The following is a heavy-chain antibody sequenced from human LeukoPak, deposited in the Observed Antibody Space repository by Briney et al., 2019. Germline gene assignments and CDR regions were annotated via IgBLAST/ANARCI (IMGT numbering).Heavy chain of an antibody. CDR2: ISGSGGST. J-gene: IGHJ4*02. Sequence: PGGSLRLSCAASGFTFSSYAMSWVRQAPGKGLEWVSAISGSGGSTYYADSVKGRFTISRDNSKNTLYLQMNSLKAEDTAVYYCAKDQTPQYNRKYSFDYWGQGTLVTVSS. D-gene: IGHD1-1*01. CDR1: GFTFSSYA. V-gene: IGHV3-23*01. CDR3: AKDQTPQYNRKYSFDY.